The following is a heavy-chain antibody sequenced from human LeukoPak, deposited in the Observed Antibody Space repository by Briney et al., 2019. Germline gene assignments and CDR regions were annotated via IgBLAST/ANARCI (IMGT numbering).Heavy chain of an antibody. V-gene: IGHV3-21*01. J-gene: IGHJ3*02. D-gene: IGHD6-19*01. CDR2: ISSSSSYI. Sequence: GGSLRLSCAASGFTFSSYSMNWVRQAPGKGLEWVSSISSSSSYIYYADSVKGRFTISRDNAKNSLYLQMNSLRAEDTAVYYCARAQWLLPEGVDAFDIWGQGTMVTVSS. CDR1: GFTFSSYS. CDR3: ARAQWLLPEGVDAFDI.